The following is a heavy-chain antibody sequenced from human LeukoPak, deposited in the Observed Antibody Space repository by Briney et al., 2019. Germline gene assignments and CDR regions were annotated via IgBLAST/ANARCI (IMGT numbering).Heavy chain of an antibody. CDR1: GSTCSGEW. CDR2: INEDGGDK. D-gene: IGHD4-23*01. Sequence: GGSMTPASVVAGSTCSGEWMGWVRKAKGKGLEWVGNINEDGGDKYYVDSVKGRFTISRDNAKNSLYLQMNSLRADDTAVYYCARDNYDGSSHGGYGLDVWGKGTTVTVSS. CDR3: ARDNYDGSSHGGYGLDV. V-gene: IGHV3-7*03. J-gene: IGHJ6*04.